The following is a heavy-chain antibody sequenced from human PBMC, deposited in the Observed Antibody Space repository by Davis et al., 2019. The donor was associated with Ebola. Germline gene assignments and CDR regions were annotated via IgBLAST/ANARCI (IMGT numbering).Heavy chain of an antibody. CDR1: GYTFSNYG. J-gene: IGHJ3*02. V-gene: IGHV1-18*04. CDR3: ARSTVVNAFDI. Sequence: AASVKVSCKASGYTFSNYGITWVRQAPGQGLEWMGWIRAYNGNTHYAQKFQGRVTMTTDTSTSTAYMELRSLRSDDTAVYYCARSTVVNAFDIWGQGTMVTVSS. D-gene: IGHD4-23*01. CDR2: IRAYNGNT.